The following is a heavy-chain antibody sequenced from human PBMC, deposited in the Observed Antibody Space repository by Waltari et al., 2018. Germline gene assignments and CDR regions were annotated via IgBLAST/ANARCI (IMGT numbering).Heavy chain of an antibody. CDR2: INPSGGST. Sequence: QVQLVQSGAEVKKPGASVKVSCKASGYTFTSYYMHWVRKAPGQGLEWMVIINPSGGSTSYAQKFQGRVTMTRDTSTSTVYMELSSLRSEDTAVYYCARVGHGDVGKPNGWFDPWGQGTLVTVSS. D-gene: IGHD4-17*01. V-gene: IGHV1-46*01. J-gene: IGHJ5*02. CDR1: GYTFTSYY. CDR3: ARVGHGDVGKPNGWFDP.